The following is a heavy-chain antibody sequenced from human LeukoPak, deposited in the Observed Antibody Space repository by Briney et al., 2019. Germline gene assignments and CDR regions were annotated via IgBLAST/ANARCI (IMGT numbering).Heavy chain of an antibody. J-gene: IGHJ4*02. CDR2: ISASNGNT. D-gene: IGHD1-26*01. CDR1: GYTFITYG. CDR3: ARDSGDSGNYHLAY. Sequence: ASVKVSCKASGYTFITYGISWVRQVPGQGLEWMGWISASNGNTNYAQKFQGRVTMTTDTSTSTAYMELRSLRSDDAAVYYCARDSGDSGNYHLAYWGQGTLVTVSS. V-gene: IGHV1-18*01.